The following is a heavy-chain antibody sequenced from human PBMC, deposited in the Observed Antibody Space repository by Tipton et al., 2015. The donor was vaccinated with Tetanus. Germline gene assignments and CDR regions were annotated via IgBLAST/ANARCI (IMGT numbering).Heavy chain of an antibody. D-gene: IGHD6-13*01. V-gene: IGHV1-8*01. CDR1: AYAFASYD. Sequence: QVQLVQSGPEVKKPGASVKVSCKAFAYAFASYDLNWVRQATGQGLEWLGYMDPKTGHATYAQKFQGRVTMTSNISITTAYMELRNLRSDDTAVYYCARGNRGSSWFLWGQGTLVTVSS. CDR2: MDPKTGHA. CDR3: ARGNRGSSWFL. J-gene: IGHJ4*02.